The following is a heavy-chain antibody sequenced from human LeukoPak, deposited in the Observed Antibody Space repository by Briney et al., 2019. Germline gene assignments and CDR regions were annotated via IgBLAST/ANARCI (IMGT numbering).Heavy chain of an antibody. V-gene: IGHV4-4*02. CDR1: GGSITNTNY. J-gene: IGHJ4*02. CDR2: VNLQGST. Sequence: SETLSLTCGVSGGSITNTNYWTWVRQPPGRGLEWIGEVNLQGSTNYNPSLMGRVAISVDKSENHISLQLTSVTAADTAVYYCAREGGPYRPLDYSGQGTLVTVSS. CDR3: AREGGPYRPLDY.